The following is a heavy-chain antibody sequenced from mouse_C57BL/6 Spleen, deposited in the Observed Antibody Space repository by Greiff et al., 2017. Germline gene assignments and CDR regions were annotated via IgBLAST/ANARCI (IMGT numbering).Heavy chain of an antibody. J-gene: IGHJ4*01. CDR2: IYPGSGST. D-gene: IGHD2-3*01. CDR1: GYTFTSYW. CDR3: ARRGDDGYYVGAMDY. Sequence: QVQLQQPGAELVKPGASVKMSCKASGYTFTSYWITWVKQRPGQGLEWIGDIYPGSGSTNYNEKFKSKATLTVDTSSSTAYMQLSSLTSEDSAVYYCARRGDDGYYVGAMDYWGQGTSVTVSS. V-gene: IGHV1-55*01.